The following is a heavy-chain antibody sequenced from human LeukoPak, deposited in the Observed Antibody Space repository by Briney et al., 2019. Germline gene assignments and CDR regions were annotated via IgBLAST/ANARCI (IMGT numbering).Heavy chain of an antibody. CDR3: ARDGWNDGYFDY. J-gene: IGHJ4*02. CDR2: IIPIFGTA. V-gene: IGHV1-69*13. D-gene: IGHD1-1*01. Sequence: SVKVSCKASGGTFSSYAISWVRQAPGQGLEWMGGIIPIFGTANYAQKFQGRVTITADESTSTAYMELSGLRSEDTAVYYCARDGWNDGYFDYWGQGTLVTVSS. CDR1: GGTFSSYA.